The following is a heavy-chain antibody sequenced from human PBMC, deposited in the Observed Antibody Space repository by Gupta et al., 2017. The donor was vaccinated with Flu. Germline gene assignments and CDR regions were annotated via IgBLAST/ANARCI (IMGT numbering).Heavy chain of an antibody. CDR1: GFTFSNAW. CDR3: TTDFIAARYYYYGMDV. D-gene: IGHD6-6*01. J-gene: IGHJ6*02. Sequence: EVQLVESGGGLVKPGGSLRLSCAASGFTFSNAWMSWVRQAPGKGLEWVGRIKSKTDGGTTDYAAPVKGRFTISRDDSKNTLYLQMNSLKTEDTAVYYCTTDFIAARYYYYGMDVWGQGTTVTVSS. V-gene: IGHV3-15*01. CDR2: IKSKTDGGTT.